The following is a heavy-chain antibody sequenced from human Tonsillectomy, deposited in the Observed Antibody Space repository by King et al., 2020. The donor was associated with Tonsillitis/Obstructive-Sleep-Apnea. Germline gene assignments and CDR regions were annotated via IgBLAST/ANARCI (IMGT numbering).Heavy chain of an antibody. D-gene: IGHD6-6*01. CDR3: VRDKAEYSSSWRLKY. V-gene: IGHV3-33*01. CDR2: IDYDGSDK. J-gene: IGHJ4*02. CDR1: GFSFSHYG. Sequence: VQLVESGGGVVQPGRSLRLSCAGSGFSFSHYGIHWVRQVPGKGLEWVALIDYDGSDKYYGESVKGRFTISRDNSKNTVFLQMDRLRVEDTAVYYCVRDKAEYSSSWRLKYWGQGTPVTVSS.